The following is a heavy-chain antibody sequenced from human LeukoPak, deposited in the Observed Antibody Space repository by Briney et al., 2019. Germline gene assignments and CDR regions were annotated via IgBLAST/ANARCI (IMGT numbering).Heavy chain of an antibody. V-gene: IGHV3-23*01. J-gene: IGHJ4*02. CDR1: GFTFSSFS. D-gene: IGHD2-15*01. CDR3: ATGAASIGWLSHDH. CDR2: ISASASIT. Sequence: PGGSLRLSCAASGFTFSSFSMSWVRQTPGKGLEWVSDISASASITKYADSVKGRFIISRDNSENTLFLQMNSLTAEDTAVYYCATGAASIGWLSHDHWGQGTLVTVSS.